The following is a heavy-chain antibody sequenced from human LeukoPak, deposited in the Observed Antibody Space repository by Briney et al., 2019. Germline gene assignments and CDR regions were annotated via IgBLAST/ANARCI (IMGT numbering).Heavy chain of an antibody. CDR3: AKDLGIYDSGGYAYGMDV. CDR2: ISGSGGST. D-gene: IGHD3-22*01. J-gene: IGHJ6*02. Sequence: GGSLRLSCAASGFTFSSYAMSWVRQAPGKGLEWVSAISGSGGSTYYADSVKGRFTISRDNSKNTLYLQMNSLRAEDTAVYYCAKDLGIYDSGGYAYGMDVWGQGTTVTVSS. CDR1: GFTFSSYA. V-gene: IGHV3-23*01.